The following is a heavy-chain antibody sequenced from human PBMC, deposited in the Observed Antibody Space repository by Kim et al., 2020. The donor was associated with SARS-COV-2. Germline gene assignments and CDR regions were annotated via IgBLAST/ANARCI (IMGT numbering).Heavy chain of an antibody. Sequence: SVKVSCKASGGTFSSYAISWVRQAPGQGLEWMGRIIPILGIANYAQKFQGRVTITADKSTSTAYMELSSLRSEDTAVYYCARAGWDRVAATHYYYGMDVWGQGTTVTVSS. CDR1: GGTFSSYA. D-gene: IGHD2-15*01. CDR3: ARAGWDRVAATHYYYGMDV. V-gene: IGHV1-69*04. J-gene: IGHJ6*02. CDR2: IIPILGIA.